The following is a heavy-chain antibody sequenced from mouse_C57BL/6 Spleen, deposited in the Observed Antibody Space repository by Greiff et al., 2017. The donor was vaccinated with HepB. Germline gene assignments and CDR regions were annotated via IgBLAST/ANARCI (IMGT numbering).Heavy chain of an antibody. CDR2: INPSNGRT. CDR3: ARLLINFDY. CDR1: GYTLTSYW. J-gene: IGHJ2*01. Sequence: QVQLQQPGAELVNPGASVNLSCKASGYTLTSYWMHWVKQRPGQGLEWIGEINPSNGRTKYNEKFKSKATLTVDKSSSTAYMQLSSPTSEDPAVYYCARLLINFDYWGQGTTLTVSS. V-gene: IGHV1S81*02. D-gene: IGHD2-1*01.